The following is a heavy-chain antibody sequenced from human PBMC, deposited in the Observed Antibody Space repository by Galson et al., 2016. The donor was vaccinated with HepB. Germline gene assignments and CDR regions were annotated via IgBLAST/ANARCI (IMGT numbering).Heavy chain of an antibody. D-gene: IGHD3-10*01. J-gene: IGHJ4*02. CDR1: GDSVSSNSAA. V-gene: IGHV6-1*01. CDR3: ARNYYGSGGYYTLFDY. CDR2: TYYESKWYR. Sequence: CAISGDSVSSNSAAWNWIRQSPSRGLEWLGRTYYESKWYRDYAVSVESRIAINADTSKNQFSLQLNSGTPEDTALYYCARNYYGSGGYYTLFDYWGQGTPITVSS.